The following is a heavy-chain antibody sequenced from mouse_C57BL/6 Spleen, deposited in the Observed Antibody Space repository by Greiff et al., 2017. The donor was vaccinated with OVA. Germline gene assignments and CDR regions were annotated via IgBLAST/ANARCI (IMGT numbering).Heavy chain of an antibody. CDR2: INYDGSST. Sequence: EVQLVESEGGLVQPGSSMKLSCTASGFTFSDYYMAWVRQVPEKGLEWVANINYDGSSTYYLDSLKSRFIISRDNAKNILYLQMSSLKSEDTATYYCARGYVDAMDYWGQGTSVTVSS. V-gene: IGHV5-16*01. CDR1: GFTFSDYY. J-gene: IGHJ4*01. CDR3: ARGYVDAMDY. D-gene: IGHD3-1*01.